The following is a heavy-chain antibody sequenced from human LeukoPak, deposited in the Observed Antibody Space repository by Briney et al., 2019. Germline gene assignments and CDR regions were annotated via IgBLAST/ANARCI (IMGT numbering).Heavy chain of an antibody. Sequence: GRSLRLSCAASGFTFSSYAMHWVRQAPGEGLEWVAVMSYDGSNKYYADSVKGRFTLSRDNSKNTLYLQMNSLRAEDTAVYYCARGDIVVVPAAMLSYWGQGTLVTVSS. CDR3: ARGDIVVVPAAMLSY. D-gene: IGHD2-2*01. CDR2: MSYDGSNK. V-gene: IGHV3-30-3*01. J-gene: IGHJ4*02. CDR1: GFTFSSYA.